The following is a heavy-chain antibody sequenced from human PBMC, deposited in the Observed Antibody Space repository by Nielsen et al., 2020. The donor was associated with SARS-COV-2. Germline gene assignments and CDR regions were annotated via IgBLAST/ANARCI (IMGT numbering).Heavy chain of an antibody. V-gene: IGHV4-4*02. J-gene: IGHJ3*02. CDR1: SGSISSSNW. CDR3: ARWGSYYAFDI. Sequence: SETLSLTCAVSSGSISSSNWWRWVRQPPGKGLEWIGEIYHSGSTNYNPSLKSRVTISVDKSKNQFSLKLSSVTAADTAVYYCARWGSYYAFDIWGQGTMVTVSS. CDR2: IYHSGST. D-gene: IGHD1-26*01.